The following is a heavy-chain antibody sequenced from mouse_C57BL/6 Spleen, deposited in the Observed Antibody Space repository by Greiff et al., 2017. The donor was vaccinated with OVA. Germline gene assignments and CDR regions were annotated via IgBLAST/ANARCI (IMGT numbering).Heavy chain of an antibody. CDR3: ARGPITTVVATPRYFDV. CDR2: IYPGDGDT. D-gene: IGHD1-1*01. J-gene: IGHJ1*03. V-gene: IGHV1-82*01. Sequence: QVQLQQSGPELVKPGASVKISCKASGYAFSSSWMNWVKQRPGKGLEWIGRIYPGDGDTNYNGKFKGKATLTADKSSSTAYMQLSSLTSEDSAVYFCARGPITTVVATPRYFDVWGTGTTVTVSS. CDR1: GYAFSSSW.